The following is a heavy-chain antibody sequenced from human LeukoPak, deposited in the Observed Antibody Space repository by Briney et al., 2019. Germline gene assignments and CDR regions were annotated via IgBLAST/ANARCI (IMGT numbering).Heavy chain of an antibody. D-gene: IGHD3-3*01. CDR3: AKGGVLRFLKWLLYAPGYYYGMDV. J-gene: IGHJ6*02. Sequence: GRSLRLSCAASGFTFSSYGMHWVRQAPGKGLEWVAVISYDGSNKYYADSVKSRFTISRDNSKNTLYLQMNSLRAEDTAVYYCAKGGVLRFLKWLLYAPGYYYGMDVWGQGTTVTVSS. V-gene: IGHV3-30*18. CDR1: GFTFSSYG. CDR2: ISYDGSNK.